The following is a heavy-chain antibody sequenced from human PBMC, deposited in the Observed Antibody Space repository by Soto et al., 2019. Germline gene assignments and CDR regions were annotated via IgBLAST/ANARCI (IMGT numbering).Heavy chain of an antibody. D-gene: IGHD3-22*01. CDR1: GFTFSSYW. Sequence: LRLSCAASGFTFSSYWMHWVRQAPGKGLVWVSRINSDGSSTSYADSVKGRFTISRDNAKNTLYLQMNSLRAEDTAVYYCARGPLDYYDSSGYFWWGQGTLVTVSS. CDR2: INSDGSST. J-gene: IGHJ4*02. V-gene: IGHV3-74*01. CDR3: ARGPLDYYDSSGYFW.